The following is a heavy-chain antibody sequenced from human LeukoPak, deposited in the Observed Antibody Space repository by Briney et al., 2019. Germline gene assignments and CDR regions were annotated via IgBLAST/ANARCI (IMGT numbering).Heavy chain of an antibody. Sequence: GGSLRLSCEGSGFTFSNYWMGWVRQAPGKGLQWVANIKTDGSEKYYVDSVKGRFTISRDNAKNSLYLQMNSLRAEDTAVYYCARESLEIDYWGQGTLVTVSS. CDR1: GFTFSNYW. D-gene: IGHD5-24*01. J-gene: IGHJ4*02. CDR2: IKTDGSEK. CDR3: ARESLEIDY. V-gene: IGHV3-7*01.